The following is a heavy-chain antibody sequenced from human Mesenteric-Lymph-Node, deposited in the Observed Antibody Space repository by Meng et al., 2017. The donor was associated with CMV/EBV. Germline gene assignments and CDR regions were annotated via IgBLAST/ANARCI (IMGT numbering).Heavy chain of an antibody. CDR1: GYTFTSYG. D-gene: IGHD2-2*02. J-gene: IGHJ3*02. V-gene: IGHV1-18*01. CDR2: ISAYNGNT. Sequence: ASVKVSCKASGYTFTSYGISWVRQAPGQGLEWMGWISAYNGNTNYAQKLQGRVTMTTDTSTSTAYMELSSLRSEDTAVYYCARVLKPAAILYAFDIWGQGTMVTVSS. CDR3: ARVLKPAAILYAFDI.